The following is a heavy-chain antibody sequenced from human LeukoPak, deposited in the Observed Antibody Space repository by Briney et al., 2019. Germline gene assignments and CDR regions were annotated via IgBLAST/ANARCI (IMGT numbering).Heavy chain of an antibody. CDR2: IGGGGGGT. J-gene: IGHJ4*02. CDR3: ARNDFGSGWLGDY. V-gene: IGHV3-23*01. CDR1: GFTFSTYA. D-gene: IGHD6-19*01. Sequence: GGSLRLSCAASGFTFSTYAMSWVRQAPGKGLEWISTIGGGGGGTYYADSVKGRFTISRDTSKNTLFLQMNSLRVEDTAVYYCARNDFGSGWLGDYWGQGTLVTVFS.